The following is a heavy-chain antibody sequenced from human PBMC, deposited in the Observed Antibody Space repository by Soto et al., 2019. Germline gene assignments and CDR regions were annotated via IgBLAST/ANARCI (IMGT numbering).Heavy chain of an antibody. V-gene: IGHV1-69*06. CDR2: IIPIFGTT. CDR3: ARDPGRSSNRWRVRQVADGDYDVMDV. J-gene: IGHJ6*02. D-gene: IGHD2-2*01. CDR1: GGSFSSDA. Sequence: SVTVSCPASGGSFSSDAISGVRQAPGQGLEWVGGIIPIFGTTKYAQQSQGRVTIIADTSTTTAYLELSSLRSEDTAIYYCARDPGRSSNRWRVRQVADGDYDVMDVWGQGTTVTVSS.